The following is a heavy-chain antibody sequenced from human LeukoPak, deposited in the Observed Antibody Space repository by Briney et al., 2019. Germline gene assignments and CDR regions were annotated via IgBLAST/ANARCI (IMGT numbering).Heavy chain of an antibody. V-gene: IGHV4-34*01. Sequence: SETLSLTCAVYGGSFSGYYWSWIRQPPGKDLEWIGEIKDSGITNYNPSLKSLVTISIDTSKNQFSLNLNSVTAADTAVYYCARDMEGAIDYWGQGTLVTVSS. D-gene: IGHD1-26*01. CDR3: ARDMEGAIDY. CDR2: IKDSGIT. J-gene: IGHJ4*02. CDR1: GGSFSGYY.